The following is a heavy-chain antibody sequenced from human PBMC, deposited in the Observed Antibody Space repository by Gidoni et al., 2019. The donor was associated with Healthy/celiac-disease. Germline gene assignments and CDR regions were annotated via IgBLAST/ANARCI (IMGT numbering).Heavy chain of an antibody. V-gene: IGHV3-9*01. CDR1: GFTCDDYA. Sequence: EVQLVESGGGMVQPGRSLRLSCAASGFTCDDYAMHGVRQAPGKGLEWFSGISWSSGSIGYADSVKGRFTISRDNAKNSLYLQMNSLRAEDTALYYCAKDIGGSFNWFDPWGQGTLVTVSS. J-gene: IGHJ5*02. CDR3: AKDIGGSFNWFDP. D-gene: IGHD1-26*01. CDR2: ISWSSGSI.